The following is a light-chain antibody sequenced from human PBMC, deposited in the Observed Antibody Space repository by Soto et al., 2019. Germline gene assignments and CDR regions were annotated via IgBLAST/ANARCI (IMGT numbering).Light chain of an antibody. CDR3: AAWDDSLSVLV. V-gene: IGLV1-47*01. Sequence: QSVLTQPPSASGTPGQRVTISCSGSSSNIGSNYVYWYQQLPGTAPKLLIYRTNQRPSGVPDRFSGSKSGTSASLAISGLRSEDDADYYCAAWDDSLSVLVFGGGTKLTVL. CDR1: SSNIGSNY. J-gene: IGLJ2*01. CDR2: RTN.